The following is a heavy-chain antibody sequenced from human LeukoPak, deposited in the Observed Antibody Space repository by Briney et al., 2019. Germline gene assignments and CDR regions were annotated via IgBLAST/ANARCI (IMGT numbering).Heavy chain of an antibody. CDR2: IYYSGST. CDR1: SYY. V-gene: IGHV4-39*02. CDR3: ARDTPPFDY. Sequence: SYYWMSWVRQAPGKGLEWIGSIYYSGSTYYNPSLKSRVTISVDTSKNQFSLKLSSVTAADTAVYYCARDTPPFDYWGQGTLVTVSS. J-gene: IGHJ4*02.